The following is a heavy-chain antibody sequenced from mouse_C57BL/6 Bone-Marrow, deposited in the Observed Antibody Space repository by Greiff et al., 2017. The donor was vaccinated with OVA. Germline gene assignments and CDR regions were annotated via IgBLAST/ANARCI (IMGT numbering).Heavy chain of an antibody. J-gene: IGHJ2*01. CDR1: GYTFTDYY. Sequence: VKLQESGAELVRPGASVKLSCKASGYTFTDYYINWVKQRPGQGLEWIARIYPGSGNTYYNEKFKGKATLTAEKSSSTAYMQLSSLTSEASAVYYCARGGFYYDYGRGLFDYWGQGTTLTVSS. D-gene: IGHD2-4*01. CDR3: ARGGFYYDYGRGLFDY. V-gene: IGHV1-76*01. CDR2: IYPGSGNT.